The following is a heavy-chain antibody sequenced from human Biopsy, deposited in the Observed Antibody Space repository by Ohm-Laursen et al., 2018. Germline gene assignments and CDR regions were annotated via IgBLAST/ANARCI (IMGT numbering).Heavy chain of an antibody. CDR2: LNTNSGDT. Sequence: ASVKVSCKASGYIFTGHYMHWVRQAPGQGLEWMGWLNTNSGDTEYAENFQGRVTMTRDTSISTAYMELSRLRSDDTAVYYCARLTRSTPTTGVWGQGTLVTVSS. J-gene: IGHJ4*02. D-gene: IGHD2-8*01. V-gene: IGHV1-2*02. CDR3: ARLTRSTPTTGV. CDR1: GYIFTGHY.